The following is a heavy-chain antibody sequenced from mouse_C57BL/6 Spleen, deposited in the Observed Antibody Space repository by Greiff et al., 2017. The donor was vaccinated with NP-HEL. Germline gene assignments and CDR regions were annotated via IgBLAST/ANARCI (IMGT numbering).Heavy chain of an antibody. V-gene: IGHV1-64*01. Sequence: VQLQQPGAELVKPGASVKLSCKASGYTFTSYWMHWVKQRPGQGLEWIGMIHPNSGSTNYNEKFQSKATLTVDKSSSTAYMQLSSLTSEDSAVYYCARDGYSYYAMDYWGQGTSVTVSS. J-gene: IGHJ4*01. CDR3: ARDGYSYYAMDY. CDR2: IHPNSGST. D-gene: IGHD2-3*01. CDR1: GYTFTSYW.